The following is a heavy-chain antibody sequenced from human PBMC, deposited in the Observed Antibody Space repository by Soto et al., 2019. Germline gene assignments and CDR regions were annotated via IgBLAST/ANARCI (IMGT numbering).Heavy chain of an antibody. V-gene: IGHV4-31*03. J-gene: IGHJ4*02. D-gene: IGHD3-16*01. Sequence: SGTLSLTCTVSGGSISSGGYYWSWIRQHPGKGLEWIGYIYYTGSTYYHPSLKGRVSLSVHTFKNQFSLKLTSVTAADTAVYYCARENTYSPPDYWGQGTLVTVSS. CDR1: GGSISSGGYY. CDR3: ARENTYSPPDY. CDR2: IYYTGST.